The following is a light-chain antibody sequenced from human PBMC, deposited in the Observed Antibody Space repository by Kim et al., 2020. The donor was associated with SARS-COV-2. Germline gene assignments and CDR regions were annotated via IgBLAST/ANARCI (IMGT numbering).Light chain of an antibody. CDR1: SIGSKS. V-gene: IGLV3-21*04. CDR3: QVWDSSSDHRVV. J-gene: IGLJ2*01. Sequence: SYELTQPPSVSVAPGKTARVSRGGNSIGSKSVHWYQQKSGQAPVLVIYYDTDRPSGIPERFSGSSSGNTATLTISRVEAGDEADYYCQVWDSSSDHRVVFGGGTQLTVL. CDR2: YDT.